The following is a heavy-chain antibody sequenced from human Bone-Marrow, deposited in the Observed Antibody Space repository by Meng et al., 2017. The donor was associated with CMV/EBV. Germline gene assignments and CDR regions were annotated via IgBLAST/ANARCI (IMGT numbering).Heavy chain of an antibody. V-gene: IGHV3-30*02. CDR2: IRYDGINE. CDR3: AKGARWEVPAARDLFDY. D-gene: IGHD2-2*01. Sequence: GESLKISCAASGFTFSSYGMHWVRQAPGKGLEWVAFIRYDGINEYYADSVKGRFTISRDNSKNTLYLQMNSLRAKDTAVYYCAKGARWEVPAARDLFDYWGQGTLVTVSS. CDR1: GFTFSSYG. J-gene: IGHJ4*02.